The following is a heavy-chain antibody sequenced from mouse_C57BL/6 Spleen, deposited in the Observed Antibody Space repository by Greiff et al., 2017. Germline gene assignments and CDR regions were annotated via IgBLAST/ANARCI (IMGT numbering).Heavy chain of an antibody. D-gene: IGHD4-1*01. CDR3: ARDGWDESFDY. CDR1: GFTFSSYA. Sequence: EVQGVESGGGLVKPGGSLKLSCAASGFTFSSYAMSWVRQTPEKRLEWVATISDGGSYTYYPDNVKGRFTISRDNAKNNLYLQMSHLKSEDTAMYYCARDGWDESFDYWGQGTTLTVSS. J-gene: IGHJ2*01. V-gene: IGHV5-4*01. CDR2: ISDGGSYT.